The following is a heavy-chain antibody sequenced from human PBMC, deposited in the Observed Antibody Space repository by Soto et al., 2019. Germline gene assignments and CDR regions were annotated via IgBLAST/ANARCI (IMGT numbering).Heavy chain of an antibody. D-gene: IGHD3-22*01. Sequence: GASVKVSCKASGGTFSSYAISWVRQAPGQGLEWMGGIIPIFGTATYAQKFQGRVTITADESTSTAYMELSSLRSEDTAVYYCARNGEYYYDSSGYYPQYCFDYWGQGTLVTVSS. CDR3: ARNGEYYYDSSGYYPQYCFDY. V-gene: IGHV1-69*13. J-gene: IGHJ4*02. CDR1: GGTFSSYA. CDR2: IIPIFGTA.